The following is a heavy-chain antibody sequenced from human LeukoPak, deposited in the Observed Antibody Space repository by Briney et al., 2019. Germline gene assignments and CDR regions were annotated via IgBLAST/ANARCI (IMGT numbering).Heavy chain of an antibody. CDR3: ARGRSDYGDYAEDSDYFDY. D-gene: IGHD4-17*01. CDR1: GGTFISYA. V-gene: IGHV1-69*13. J-gene: IGHJ4*02. CDR2: IIPIFGTA. Sequence: SVKVSCKASGGTFISYAISWVRQAPGQGLEWMGGIIPIFGTANYAQKFQGRVTITADESTSTAYMELSSLRSEDTAVYYCARGRSDYGDYAEDSDYFDYWGQGTLVTVSS.